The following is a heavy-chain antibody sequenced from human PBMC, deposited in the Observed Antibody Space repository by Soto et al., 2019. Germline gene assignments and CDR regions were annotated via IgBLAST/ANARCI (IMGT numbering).Heavy chain of an antibody. V-gene: IGHV3-48*02. CDR3: ASARHYGANTPYFES. Sequence: EVQLKESGGGLVQPGGSLRLSCAASGFTFSRYSMNWVRQAPGKGLEWVSFISSSGRTIYYAASVKGRFTISRDNATHSLNLQMTNLRHEDTAVYYCASARHYGANTPYFESWGPGTLVTVST. D-gene: IGHD4-17*01. CDR1: GFTFSRYS. CDR2: ISSSGRTI. J-gene: IGHJ4*02.